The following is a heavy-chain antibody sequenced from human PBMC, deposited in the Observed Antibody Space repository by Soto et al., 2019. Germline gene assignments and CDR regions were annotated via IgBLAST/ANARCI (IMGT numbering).Heavy chain of an antibody. CDR3: ARDAFTRITMVRGVIMAY. Sequence: GGSLRLSCAASGFTFSSYWMSWVRQAPGKGLEWVANIKQDGSEKYYVDSVKGRFTISRDNAKNSLYLQMNSLRAEDTAVYYCARDAFTRITMVRGVIMAYWGQGTLVTVSS. D-gene: IGHD3-10*01. CDR1: GFTFSSYW. V-gene: IGHV3-7*01. J-gene: IGHJ4*02. CDR2: IKQDGSEK.